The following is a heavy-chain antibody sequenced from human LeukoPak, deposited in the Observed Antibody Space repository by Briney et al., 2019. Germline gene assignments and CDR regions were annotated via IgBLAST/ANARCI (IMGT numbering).Heavy chain of an antibody. CDR2: INHSGST. V-gene: IGHV4-34*01. J-gene: IGHJ5*02. CDR3: AEILSVTPKLRTGSAP. CDR1: GGSFSGYY. Sequence: SETLSLTCAVYGGSFSGYYWTWIRQPPGKGLEWIGEINHSGSTNYNPSLKSRVTISVDTSKNQFSLKLSSVTAADTAVYYCAEILSVTPKLRTGSAPGGKGPLVTVSS. D-gene: IGHD4-23*01.